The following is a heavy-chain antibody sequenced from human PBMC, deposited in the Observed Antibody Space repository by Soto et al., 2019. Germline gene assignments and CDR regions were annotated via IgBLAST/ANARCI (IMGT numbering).Heavy chain of an antibody. J-gene: IGHJ6*02. CDR1: GFTFSSYS. D-gene: IGHD4-17*01. Sequence: QSGGSLRLSCAASGFTFSSYSMNWVRQTPGKGLEWVSYISTSSSIIYYADSVKGRFTISRDNAKNSLYLQMNSLRAEDTAVYYCTTDPATTVTNPYFAIDVWGQGTMVTVSS. V-gene: IGHV3-48*01. CDR2: ISTSSSII. CDR3: TTDPATTVTNPYFAIDV.